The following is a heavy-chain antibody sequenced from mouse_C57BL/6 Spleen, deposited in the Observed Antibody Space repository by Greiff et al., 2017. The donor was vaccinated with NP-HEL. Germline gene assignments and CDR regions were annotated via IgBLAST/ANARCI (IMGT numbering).Heavy chain of an antibody. CDR2: IDPENGDT. V-gene: IGHV14-4*01. Sequence: VQLQQSGAELVRPGASVKLSCTASGFNIKDDYMHWVKQRPEQGLEWIGWIDPENGDTEYASKFRGRATITADTSSTTAYLQLSSLTSEDTAVYYCTTRGHGYPFAYWGQGTLVTVSA. CDR1: GFNIKDDY. J-gene: IGHJ3*01. CDR3: TTRGHGYPFAY. D-gene: IGHD2-2*01.